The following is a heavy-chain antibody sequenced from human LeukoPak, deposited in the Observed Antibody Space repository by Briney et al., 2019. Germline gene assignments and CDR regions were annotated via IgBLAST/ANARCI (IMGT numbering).Heavy chain of an antibody. CDR3: ARELLGIAAAALDY. V-gene: IGHV1-46*01. D-gene: IGHD6-13*01. CDR1: GYTFTSYY. CDR2: INPSCGST. Sequence: ASVKVSCTASGYTFTSYYMHWVRQAPGQGLEWMGIINPSCGSTSYAQKFQGRVTMTRDTLTSTVHMELSSLRSEDTAVYYCARELLGIAAAALDYWGQGTLVTVSS. J-gene: IGHJ4*02.